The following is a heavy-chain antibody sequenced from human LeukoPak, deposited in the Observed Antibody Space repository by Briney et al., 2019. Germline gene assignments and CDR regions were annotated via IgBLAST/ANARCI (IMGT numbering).Heavy chain of an antibody. D-gene: IGHD7-27*01. J-gene: IGHJ4*02. V-gene: IGHV4-4*08. CDR2: VYRSGTT. Sequence: SETLSLTCTVSGGSISSYYWSWIRQPPGKGLEWIGVVYRSGTTYYNPSLKSRVTISVDTSKNQISLTVRSVTAADTAVYYCARENWVFDYWGQGILVTVSS. CDR1: GGSISSYY. CDR3: ARENWVFDY.